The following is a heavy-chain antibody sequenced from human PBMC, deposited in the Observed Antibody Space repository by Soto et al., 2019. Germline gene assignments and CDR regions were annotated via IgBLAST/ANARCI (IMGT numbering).Heavy chain of an antibody. D-gene: IGHD3-22*01. CDR1: GGTFSSYA. Sequence: QVQLVPSGAEVKKPGSSVKVSCKASGGTFSSYAISWVRQAPGQGLEWMGGIIPIFGTANYAQKFQGRVTITADKSTSTAYMELSSLRSEDTAVYYCAREISPTMTLNYYYYGMDVWGQGTTVTVSS. CDR3: AREISPTMTLNYYYYGMDV. J-gene: IGHJ6*02. CDR2: IIPIFGTA. V-gene: IGHV1-69*06.